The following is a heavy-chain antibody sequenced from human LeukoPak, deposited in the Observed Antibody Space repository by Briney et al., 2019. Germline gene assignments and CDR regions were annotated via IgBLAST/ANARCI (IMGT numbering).Heavy chain of an antibody. V-gene: IGHV1-69*05. D-gene: IGHD5-18*01. CDR3: ARDPGGYSYGDLDY. Sequence: SVKVSCKASGGTFSSYAISWVRQAPGQGLEWMGGIIPIFGTANYAQKFQGRVTITTDESTSTAYMELSSLRSEDTAVYYCARDPGGYSYGDLDYWGQGTLGTVSS. CDR2: IIPIFGTA. J-gene: IGHJ4*02. CDR1: GGTFSSYA.